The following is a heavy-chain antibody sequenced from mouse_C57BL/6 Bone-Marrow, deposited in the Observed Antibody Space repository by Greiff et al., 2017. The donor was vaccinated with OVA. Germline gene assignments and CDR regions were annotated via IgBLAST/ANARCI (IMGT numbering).Heavy chain of an antibody. Sequence: EVKLVDSGPELVKPGASVKISCKASGYTFTDYYMNWVKQSHGKSLEWIGDINPNNGGTSYNQKFKGKATLTVDKSSSTAYMELRSLTSEDSAVYYCAREDWSFDYWGQGTTLTVSS. V-gene: IGHV1-26*01. J-gene: IGHJ2*01. CDR2: INPNNGGT. D-gene: IGHD4-1*01. CDR3: AREDWSFDY. CDR1: GYTFTDYY.